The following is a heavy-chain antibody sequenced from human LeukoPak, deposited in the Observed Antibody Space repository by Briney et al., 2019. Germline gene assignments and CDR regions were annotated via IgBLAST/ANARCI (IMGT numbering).Heavy chain of an antibody. CDR3: AGRLTGYYFDY. D-gene: IGHD3-9*01. CDR1: GFTFSSYA. Sequence: GGSLRLSCAASGFTFSSYAMSWVRQAPGKGLEWVSGISASGGSTYYADSVKGRFTISRDNSKNTLYLQMNSLRAEDTAVYYCAGRLTGYYFDYWGQGTLVTVSS. J-gene: IGHJ4*02. CDR2: ISASGGST. V-gene: IGHV3-23*01.